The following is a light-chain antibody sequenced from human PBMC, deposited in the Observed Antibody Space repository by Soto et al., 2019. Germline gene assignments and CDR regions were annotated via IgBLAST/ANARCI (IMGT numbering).Light chain of an antibody. CDR1: SSNIGSNY. CDR3: AAWDDSLSVYWV. CDR2: SNI. Sequence: QSVLTQPPSASGTPGQRVTISCSGSSSNIGSNYVYWYQQLPGTAPKLLIYSNIQRPSGVPDRFSGSKSGTAASLAIRGLRSEDEADYYCAAWDDSLSVYWVFGGGTKLTVL. J-gene: IGLJ3*02. V-gene: IGLV1-47*02.